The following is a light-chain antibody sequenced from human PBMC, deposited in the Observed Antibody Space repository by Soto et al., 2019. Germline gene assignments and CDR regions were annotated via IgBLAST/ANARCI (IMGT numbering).Light chain of an antibody. J-gene: IGKJ1*01. CDR3: QQYKNWLTWT. CDR1: QSISSN. Sequence: EIVMTQSPSTLSVSAGDRATISCRASQSISSNLAWYQQKPGEAPTILLYGASTRANGIPARCSGSGSGTEFTLTISSLQSADFVVYYCQQYKNWLTWTFGQGTKVDIK. CDR2: GAS. V-gene: IGKV3-15*01.